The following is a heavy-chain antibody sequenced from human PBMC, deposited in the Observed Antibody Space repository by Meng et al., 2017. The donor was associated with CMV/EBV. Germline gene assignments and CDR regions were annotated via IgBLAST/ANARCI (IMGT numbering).Heavy chain of an antibody. CDR2: INPSGGST. CDR1: GYTFTSYY. V-gene: IGHV1-46*01. CDR3: ARDGFLYCSSTSCSFSYYGVDV. D-gene: IGHD2-2*01. J-gene: IGHJ6*02. Sequence: ASVKVSCKASGYTFTSYYMHWVRQAPGQGLEWMGIINPSGGSTSYAQKFQGRVTMTRDTSTSTVYMELSSLRSEDTAVYYCARDGFLYCSSTSCSFSYYGVDVWGQGTTVTVSS.